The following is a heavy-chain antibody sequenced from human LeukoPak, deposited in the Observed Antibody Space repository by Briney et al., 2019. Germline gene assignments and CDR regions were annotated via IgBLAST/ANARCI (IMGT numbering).Heavy chain of an antibody. Sequence: NRGESLKISCKGSGYSFTSYWIGWVRQMPGKGLEWMGIIYPGDSDTRYSPSFQGQVTISADKSISTAYLQWSSLKASDTAMYYCARREGVGPYAPDAFDIWGQGTMVTVSS. CDR1: GYSFTSYW. CDR2: IYPGDSDT. CDR3: ARREGVGPYAPDAFDI. J-gene: IGHJ3*02. V-gene: IGHV5-51*01. D-gene: IGHD1-26*01.